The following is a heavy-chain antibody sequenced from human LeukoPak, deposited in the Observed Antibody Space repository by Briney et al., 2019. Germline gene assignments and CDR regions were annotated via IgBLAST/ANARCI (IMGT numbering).Heavy chain of an antibody. CDR1: GGTFSSYA. V-gene: IGHV1-69*05. CDR2: VITIFGTA. J-gene: IGHJ3*02. Sequence: ASVKVSCKASGGTFSSYAISWVRQAPRQGHEWMGGVITIFGTANYAQKFQGRVTITTDESTSTAYMGPSSLRSEDTAVYYCARAMVVVVTAAFDIWGQGTMVTVSS. D-gene: IGHD2-21*02. CDR3: ARAMVVVVTAAFDI.